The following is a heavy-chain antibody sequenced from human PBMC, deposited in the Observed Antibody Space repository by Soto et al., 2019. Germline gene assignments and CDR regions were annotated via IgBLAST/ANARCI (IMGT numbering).Heavy chain of an antibody. D-gene: IGHD3-3*01. Sequence: ASVKVSCKASGYTFTSYDINWVRQATGQGLEWMGWMNPNSGNTGYAQKFQGRVTMTRNTSISTAYMELSSLRFEDTAVYYCARLGDYYDFWSGYYPYYYYYGMDVWGQGTTVTVSS. CDR3: ARLGDYYDFWSGYYPYYYYYGMDV. J-gene: IGHJ6*02. CDR1: GYTFTSYD. V-gene: IGHV1-8*01. CDR2: MNPNSGNT.